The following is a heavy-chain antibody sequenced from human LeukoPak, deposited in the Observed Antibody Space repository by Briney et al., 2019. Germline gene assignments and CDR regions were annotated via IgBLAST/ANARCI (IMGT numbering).Heavy chain of an antibody. V-gene: IGHV3-21*01. CDR1: GFTFSTYS. J-gene: IGHJ4*02. Sequence: GGSLRLSCAASGFTFSTYSMNWVRQAPGRGLEWVSSINSGGYIYYADSVKGRFTISTDNAQNSLYLQMNSLRAEDTAVYYCAREGGYCFGAGCRYFDYWGQGTLVTVSS. CDR3: AREGGYCFGAGCRYFDY. D-gene: IGHD2-15*01. CDR2: INSGGYI.